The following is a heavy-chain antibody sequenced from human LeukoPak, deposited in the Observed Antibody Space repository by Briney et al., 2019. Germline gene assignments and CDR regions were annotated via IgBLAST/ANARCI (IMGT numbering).Heavy chain of an antibody. Sequence: GGSLRLSCAASGLTFSSFWMTWVRQAPGKGLEWVANIKQDGSEEYYVDSVKGRFTISRDNAKNSLYLQMTSLRAEDTAVYYCASWVGRDYWGQGTLVTVSS. CDR1: GLTFSSFW. D-gene: IGHD2-15*01. V-gene: IGHV3-7*01. CDR2: IKQDGSEE. CDR3: ASWVGRDY. J-gene: IGHJ4*02.